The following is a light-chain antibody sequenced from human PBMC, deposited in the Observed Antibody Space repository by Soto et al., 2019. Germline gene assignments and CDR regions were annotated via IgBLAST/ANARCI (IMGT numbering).Light chain of an antibody. CDR1: QSVGSN. Sequence: EIVVTQSPATLSVSPGESATISCRASQSVGSNFAWFQQKPGQAPRLLIYGASTRAPATPFRFSGSGSGTEFTLTISSLQSEDFAFYYCQQYNNWQPLTFGGGTKVDIK. CDR3: QQYNNWQPLT. V-gene: IGKV3-15*01. J-gene: IGKJ4*01. CDR2: GAS.